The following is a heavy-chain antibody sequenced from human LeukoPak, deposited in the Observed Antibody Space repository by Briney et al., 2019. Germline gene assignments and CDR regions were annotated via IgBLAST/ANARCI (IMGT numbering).Heavy chain of an antibody. Sequence: SGTLSLTCTVSGGSISSGSYYWSWIRQPAGKGLEWIGRIYTSGSTNYNPSLKSRVTISVDTSKNQFSLKLSSVTAADTAVYYCARAHIVVRLDPWGQGTLVTVSS. CDR1: GGSISSGSYY. CDR2: IYTSGST. CDR3: ARAHIVVRLDP. D-gene: IGHD2-21*01. J-gene: IGHJ5*02. V-gene: IGHV4-61*02.